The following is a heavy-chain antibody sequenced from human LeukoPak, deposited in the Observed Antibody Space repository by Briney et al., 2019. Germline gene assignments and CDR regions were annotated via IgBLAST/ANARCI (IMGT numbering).Heavy chain of an antibody. CDR3: AREGYYDSSGYYYFDY. CDR1: GGSISSYY. V-gene: IGHV4-59*01. J-gene: IGHJ4*02. D-gene: IGHD3-22*01. CDR2: IYYSGST. Sequence: SETLSLTCTVSGGSISSYYWSWIRQPPGKGLEWIGCIYYSGSTNYNPSLKSRVTISVDTSKNQFSLKLSSVTAADTAVYYCAREGYYDSSGYYYFDYWGQGTLVTVSS.